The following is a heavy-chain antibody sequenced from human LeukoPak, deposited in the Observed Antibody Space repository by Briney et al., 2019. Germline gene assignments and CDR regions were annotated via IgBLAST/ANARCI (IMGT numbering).Heavy chain of an antibody. J-gene: IGHJ4*02. V-gene: IGHV3-53*01. CDR2: IYSDGST. D-gene: IGHD2-21*01. CDR3: ARAVPPVMTFDY. CDR1: GFTVSSNY. Sequence: GGSLRLSCAASGFTVSSNYMSCVRQAPGKGLEWVSVIYSDGSTYYADSVKGRFTISRDNSKNTLYLQMNSLRAEDTAVYYCARAVPPVMTFDYWGQGTLVTVSS.